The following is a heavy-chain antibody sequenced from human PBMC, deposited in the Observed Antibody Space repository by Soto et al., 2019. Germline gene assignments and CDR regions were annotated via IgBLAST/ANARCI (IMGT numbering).Heavy chain of an antibody. Sequence: SVKVSCKASGFTFTSSAMQWVRQARGQRLEWIGWIVVGSGNTNYAQKFQERVTITRDMSTSTAYMELSSLRSEDTAVYYCAAACSGGSCYYAFDIWGQGTMVTVSS. CDR1: GFTFTSSA. D-gene: IGHD2-15*01. V-gene: IGHV1-58*02. CDR3: AAACSGGSCYYAFDI. J-gene: IGHJ3*02. CDR2: IVVGSGNT.